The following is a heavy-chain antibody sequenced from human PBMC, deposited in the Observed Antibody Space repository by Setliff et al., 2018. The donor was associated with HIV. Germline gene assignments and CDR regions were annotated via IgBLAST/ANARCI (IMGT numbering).Heavy chain of an antibody. CDR1: GGTFSSNA. Sequence: GASVKVSCKASGGTFSSNAISWVRQAPGKGLAWMGRFDPEDGETISAEKFRGRLTITADTSTHTAHMELTSLRSDDTAVYYCATDPTYSSGSPDIWGQGTMVTVSS. J-gene: IGHJ3*02. CDR3: ATDPTYSSGSPDI. CDR2: FDPEDGET. D-gene: IGHD6-19*01. V-gene: IGHV1-69-2*01.